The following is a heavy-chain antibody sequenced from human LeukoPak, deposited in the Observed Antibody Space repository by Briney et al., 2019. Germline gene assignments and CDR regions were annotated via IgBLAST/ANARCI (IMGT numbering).Heavy chain of an antibody. CDR1: GGSISSYY. J-gene: IGHJ2*01. CDR3: ARDGGSYDWYFDL. CDR2: IYYSGST. D-gene: IGHD1-26*01. Sequence: SETLSLTCTVSGGSISSYYWSWIRQPPGKGLEWIGYIYYSGSTNYNPSLKSRVTISVDTSKNQFSLKLSSVTAADTAVYYCARDGGSYDWYFDLWGRGTLVTVSS. V-gene: IGHV4-59*12.